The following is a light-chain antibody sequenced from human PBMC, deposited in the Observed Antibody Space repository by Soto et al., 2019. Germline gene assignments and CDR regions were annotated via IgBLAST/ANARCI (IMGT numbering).Light chain of an antibody. V-gene: IGKV1-8*01. Sequence: AIRMTQSPSSFSASTGDRVTITCRASQGISSYLAWYQQKPGKAPKLLIYAGSTLQSGVPSRFSGSGSGTDFHLTISCLQSEDFATYYCQQYYSYPYTFGQGTKLEIK. CDR2: AGS. CDR3: QQYYSYPYT. CDR1: QGISSY. J-gene: IGKJ2*01.